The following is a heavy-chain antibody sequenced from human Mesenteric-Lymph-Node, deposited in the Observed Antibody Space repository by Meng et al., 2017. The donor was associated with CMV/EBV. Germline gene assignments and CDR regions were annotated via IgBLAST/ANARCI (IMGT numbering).Heavy chain of an antibody. CDR3: ARFSLVGSFTDN. D-gene: IGHD3-10*01. V-gene: IGHV3-21*01. CDR1: ACCFSTRC. Sequence: CGASACCFSTRCFIRVRRAAGGGLAWVSCSDGSGRFIYYDASVKGRCTISRDNAKNTMFLKKNSMRGEDTAVYYCARFSLVGSFTDNWGQGNLVTVSS. J-gene: IGHJ4*02. CDR2: SDGSGRFI.